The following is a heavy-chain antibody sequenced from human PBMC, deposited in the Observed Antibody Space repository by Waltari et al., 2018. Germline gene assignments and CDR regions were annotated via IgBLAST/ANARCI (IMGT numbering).Heavy chain of an antibody. J-gene: IGHJ4*02. CDR1: GFTFSTYW. CDR2: IKDDGSEK. D-gene: IGHD4-4*01. CDR3: ARDPHYSNFDY. V-gene: IGHV3-7*01. Sequence: EVHLVESGGGLVQPGGSLRLSCAASGFTFSTYWMTWVRQAPGKGLEELANIKDDGSEKNYVDSVKGRFTISRDNAKNSLYLQMNSLRAEDTAVYYCARDPHYSNFDYWGQGTLVTVSS.